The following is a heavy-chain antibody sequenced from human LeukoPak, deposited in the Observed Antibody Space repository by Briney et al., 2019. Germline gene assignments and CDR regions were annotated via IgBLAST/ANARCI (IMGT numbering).Heavy chain of an antibody. Sequence: GASVKVSCKASGYTFTSYGISWVRQAPGQELEWMGWISAYNGNTNYAQKLQGRVTMTTDTSTSTAYMELRSLRSDDTAVYYCARGRRITMVRGVIITEDFDYWGQGTLVTVSS. J-gene: IGHJ4*02. CDR2: ISAYNGNT. D-gene: IGHD3-10*01. CDR3: ARGRRITMVRGVIITEDFDY. CDR1: GYTFTSYG. V-gene: IGHV1-18*01.